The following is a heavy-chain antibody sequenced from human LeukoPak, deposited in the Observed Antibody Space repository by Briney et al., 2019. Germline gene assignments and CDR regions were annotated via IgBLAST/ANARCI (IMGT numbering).Heavy chain of an antibody. CDR2: MNPNSGNT. V-gene: IGHV1-8*03. Sequence: GASVKVSCKVSGYTLTELSMHWVRQATGQGLEWMGWMNPNSGNTGYAQKFQGRVTITRNTSISTAYMELSSLRSEDTAVYYCATSGDGSGYYGNYWGQGTLVTVSS. CDR3: ATSGDGSGYYGNY. CDR1: GYTLTELS. J-gene: IGHJ4*02. D-gene: IGHD3-22*01.